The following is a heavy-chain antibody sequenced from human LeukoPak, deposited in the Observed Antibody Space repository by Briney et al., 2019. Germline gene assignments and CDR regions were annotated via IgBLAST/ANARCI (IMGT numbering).Heavy chain of an antibody. CDR2: INEDGSTT. V-gene: IGHV3-74*01. CDR1: GFTFSSNW. J-gene: IGHJ4*02. Sequence: GGSLRLSCAASGFTFSSNWMHWVRQAPGKGLVWVSRINEDGSTTNYADSVKGRSTIFRDNAKNTLYLQMNSLRAEDTAVYYCAYAGVTTLDYWGQGTLVTVSS. CDR3: AYAGVTTLDY. D-gene: IGHD4-17*01.